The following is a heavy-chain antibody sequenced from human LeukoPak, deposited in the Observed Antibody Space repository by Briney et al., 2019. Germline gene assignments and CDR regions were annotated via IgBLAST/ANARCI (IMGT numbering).Heavy chain of an antibody. V-gene: IGHV1-2*06. J-gene: IGHJ3*02. Sequence: ASVKVSCKASGYTFTGYYMHWVRQAPGQGLEWMGRINPNSGGTNYAQKFQGRVTMTRDTSISTAYMELSRLRSDDTAVYYCAMRMPQSLTPGAFDIWGQGTMVTVSS. CDR2: INPNSGGT. D-gene: IGHD2-15*01. CDR1: GYTFTGYY. CDR3: AMRMPQSLTPGAFDI.